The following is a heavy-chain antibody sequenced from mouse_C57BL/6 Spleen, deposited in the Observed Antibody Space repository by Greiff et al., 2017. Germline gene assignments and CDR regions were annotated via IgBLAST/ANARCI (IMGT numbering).Heavy chain of an antibody. D-gene: IGHD2-14*01. CDR3: EIWVRNYYAKGH. J-gene: IGHJ4*01. CDR2: IYPGSGNT. Sequence: VQLQESGAELVRPGASVKLSCKASGYTFTDYDIHWVKQRPGQGLEWIARIYPGSGNTYYNEKFKGKATLTADKSSSTAYMTLSSLTSEDSAVYFGEIWVRNYYAKGHPGQGTSVTVSP. V-gene: IGHV1-76*01. CDR1: GYTFTDYD.